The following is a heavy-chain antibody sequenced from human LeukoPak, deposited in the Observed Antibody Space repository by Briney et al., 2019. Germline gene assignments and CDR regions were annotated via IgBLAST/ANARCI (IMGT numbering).Heavy chain of an antibody. CDR1: GFTFSSSW. CDR3: ARDYPPY. J-gene: IGHJ4*02. CDR2: INTDGKTT. Sequence: GGSLRLSCVASGFTFSSSWMHWVRQAPGKGLVWVSRINTDGKTTTYADSVKGRYTISRDNTKNTLYLQMNSLNAEDTALYYCARDYPPYWGQGTLVTVSA. V-gene: IGHV3-74*01.